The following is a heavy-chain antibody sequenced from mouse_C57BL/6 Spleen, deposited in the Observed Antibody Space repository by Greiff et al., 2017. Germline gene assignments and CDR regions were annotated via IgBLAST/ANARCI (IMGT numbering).Heavy chain of an antibody. CDR1: GYTFTSYW. Sequence: QVQLQQPGAELVRPGSSVKLSCKASGYTFTSYWMHWVKQRPIQGLEWIGNIDPSDSETHYNQTFKDKATLTVDKSSSTAYMQLSSLTSEDSAVYYCARGNYWYFDVWGTGTTVTVSS. J-gene: IGHJ1*03. CDR2: IDPSDSET. V-gene: IGHV1-52*01. CDR3: ARGNYWYFDV.